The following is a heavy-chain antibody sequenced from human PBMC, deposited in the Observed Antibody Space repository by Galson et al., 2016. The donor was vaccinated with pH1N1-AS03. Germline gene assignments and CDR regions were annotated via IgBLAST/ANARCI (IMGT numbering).Heavy chain of an antibody. J-gene: IGHJ4*02. Sequence: PALVKPPQTLTLTCTFSGFSLSTSGVGVGWIRQPPGKALEWLALIYWDDDKRYSPSLKSRLTITKETSKNQVVLTMTNMDPVDTATYYCAQSDYGDYVDYFDYWGQGTLVTVSS. V-gene: IGHV2-5*02. D-gene: IGHD4-17*01. CDR1: GFSLSTSGVG. CDR2: IYWDDDK. CDR3: AQSDYGDYVDYFDY.